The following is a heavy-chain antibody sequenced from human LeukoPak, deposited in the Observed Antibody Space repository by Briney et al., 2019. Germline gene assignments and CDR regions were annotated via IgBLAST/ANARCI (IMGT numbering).Heavy chain of an antibody. CDR2: INPNSGGT. CDR3: ARDEGGIAVAGTFSWLDP. J-gene: IGHJ5*02. Sequence: GASLKVSCKASGYTFTGYYMHWVRQAPGQGLEWMGWINPNSGGTNYAQKFQGRVTMTRDTSISTAYMELSRLRSDDTAVYYCARDEGGIAVAGTFSWLDPWGQGTLVTVSS. D-gene: IGHD6-19*01. V-gene: IGHV1-2*02. CDR1: GYTFTGYY.